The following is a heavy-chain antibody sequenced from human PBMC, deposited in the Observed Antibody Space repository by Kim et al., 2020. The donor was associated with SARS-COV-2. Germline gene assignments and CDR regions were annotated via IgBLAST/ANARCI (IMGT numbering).Heavy chain of an antibody. Sequence: SETLSLTCAAYGGSFSDYYWTWIRQPPGKGLEWIGEINHIGSTNYNPSLKSRVTMSVDTSKSQLSLKLSFVTAADTAVYYCAKHDARYCSGGNCWYFDYWGQGTLVTVSS. D-gene: IGHD2-15*01. J-gene: IGHJ4*02. CDR1: GGSFSDYY. CDR3: AKHDARYCSGGNCWYFDY. V-gene: IGHV4-34*01. CDR2: INHIGST.